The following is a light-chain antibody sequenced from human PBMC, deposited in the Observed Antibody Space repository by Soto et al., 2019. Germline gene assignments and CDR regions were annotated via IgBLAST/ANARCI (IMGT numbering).Light chain of an antibody. Sequence: EIVLTQSPGTLSLSPGERATLSCRASQSVSSSYLAWYQQKPGQAPRLLIYGASSRATGTPDRFSGSGSGTDFTLTISILEPEEFAVYYCQQYGSSLITFGQGTRLEIK. CDR2: GAS. CDR1: QSVSSSY. CDR3: QQYGSSLIT. J-gene: IGKJ5*01. V-gene: IGKV3-20*01.